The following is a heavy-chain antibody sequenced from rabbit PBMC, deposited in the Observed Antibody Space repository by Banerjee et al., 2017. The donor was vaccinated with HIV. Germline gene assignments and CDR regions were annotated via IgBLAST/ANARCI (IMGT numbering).Heavy chain of an antibody. CDR2: IDAGDGNT. D-gene: IGHD4-1*01. CDR1: GFSFRGSSW. V-gene: IGHV1S40*01. CDR3: ARDRCYSSGWGGPFKL. Sequence: QSLEESGGDLVKPGASLTLTCTASGFSFRGSSWICWVRQAPGQGLEWIACIDAGDGNTYYASWAKGRFTISKTSSTTVTLQMTSLTAADTATYFCARDRCYSSGWGGPFKLWGPGTLVTVS. J-gene: IGHJ4*01.